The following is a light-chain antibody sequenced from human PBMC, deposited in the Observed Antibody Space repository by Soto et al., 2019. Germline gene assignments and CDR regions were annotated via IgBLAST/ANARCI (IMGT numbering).Light chain of an antibody. CDR1: QSDASRN. J-gene: IGKJ1*01. V-gene: IGKV3-20*01. CDR2: GAS. CDR3: QHFGNSLWT. Sequence: EIVLTQSPGTLSLSPGERATLSCRASQSDASRNLAWYQQKSGQAPRLLIYGASSRAIHTPDRFSGSGSGTDFTLTISGLEPEDFAVYYCQHFGNSLWTFGQGTKVEI.